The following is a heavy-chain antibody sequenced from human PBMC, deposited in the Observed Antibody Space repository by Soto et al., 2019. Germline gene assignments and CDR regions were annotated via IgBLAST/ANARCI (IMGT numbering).Heavy chain of an antibody. D-gene: IGHD5-18*01. CDR2: IYHSGST. CDR1: GGSFSGYY. CDR3: ANDPSYGWYYFDY. J-gene: IGHJ4*02. V-gene: IGHV4-30-2*01. Sequence: SETLSLTCAVYGGSFSGYYWSWIRQPPGKGLEWIGYIYHSGSTYYNPSLKSRVTISVDRSKNQFSLKLSSVTAADTAVYYCANDPSYGWYYFDYWGQGTLVTAPQ.